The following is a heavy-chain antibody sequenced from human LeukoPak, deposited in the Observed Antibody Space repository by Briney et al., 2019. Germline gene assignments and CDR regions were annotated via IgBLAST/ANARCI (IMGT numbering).Heavy chain of an antibody. CDR2: IYSGGST. D-gene: IGHD1-26*01. CDR1: GFTFRSYN. CDR3: ARDPYSGAYSEGYYYYYMDV. V-gene: IGHV3-66*01. J-gene: IGHJ6*03. Sequence: GGSLRLSCAASGFTFRSYNLNWVRQAPGKGLEWVSVIYSGGSTYYADSVKGRFTISRDNSNSTLYIQMNSLRAEDTAVYYCARDPYSGAYSEGYYYYYMDVWGTGTTVTVSS.